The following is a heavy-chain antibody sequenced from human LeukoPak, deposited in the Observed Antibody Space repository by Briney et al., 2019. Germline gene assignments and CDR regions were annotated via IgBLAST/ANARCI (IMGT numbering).Heavy chain of an antibody. D-gene: IGHD3-16*01. CDR1: GASISSSGFY. Sequence: SETLSLTCTVSGASISSSGFYWGWIRQPPGKGLEWIGSIYSSGNTYYNPSLKSRVTISVDTSKNQFSLKLSSVTAADTAVYYCARGKGGDWGQGTLVTVSS. J-gene: IGHJ4*02. CDR3: ARGKGGD. CDR2: IYSSGNT. V-gene: IGHV4-39*01.